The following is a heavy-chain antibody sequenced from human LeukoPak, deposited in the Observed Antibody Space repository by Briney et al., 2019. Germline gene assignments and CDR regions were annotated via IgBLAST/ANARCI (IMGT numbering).Heavy chain of an antibody. CDR3: AIGGDSTTSCYRCFNF. Sequence: GEPLQISCQGSGYRFSNYWIGWVRQMPGKGLEWMGIVYPDDSDTRYSPSFQGQVTISADKSISTAYLQWSSLKASDTAMYYCAIGGDSTTSCYRCFNFWGQGTLVTVSS. D-gene: IGHD2-2*02. CDR1: GYRFSNYW. CDR2: VYPDDSDT. J-gene: IGHJ4*02. V-gene: IGHV5-51*01.